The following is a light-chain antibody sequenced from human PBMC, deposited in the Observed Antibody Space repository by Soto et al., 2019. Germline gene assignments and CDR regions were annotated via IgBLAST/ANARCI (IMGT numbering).Light chain of an antibody. J-gene: IGLJ2*01. CDR1: SSNIGSNY. V-gene: IGLV1-47*01. Sequence: QSVLTQPPSASGTPGQRVTISCSGSSSNIGSNYVYWYQQLPGTAPKLLIFWNNQRPSGFPDRFSGSKSGTSASLAISGLRSEDEADYYCAAWDDSLSGVLFGGGTKLTVL. CDR3: AAWDDSLSGVL. CDR2: WNN.